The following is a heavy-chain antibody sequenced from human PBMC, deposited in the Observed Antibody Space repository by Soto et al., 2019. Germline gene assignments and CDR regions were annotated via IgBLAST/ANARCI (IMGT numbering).Heavy chain of an antibody. CDR1: GFTFSNYW. Sequence: EVQLVESGGGLVQPGGSLRLSCETSGFTFSNYWMTWVRQAPEKGLEWVANIKKDGSQKNFVDSVKGRFTISRDNAKNSLYLQMVSLRVEDTAIYSCVKEIASAQWGQGTLVTVSS. V-gene: IGHV3-7*01. D-gene: IGHD6-25*01. CDR3: VKEIASAQ. J-gene: IGHJ4*02. CDR2: IKKDGSQK.